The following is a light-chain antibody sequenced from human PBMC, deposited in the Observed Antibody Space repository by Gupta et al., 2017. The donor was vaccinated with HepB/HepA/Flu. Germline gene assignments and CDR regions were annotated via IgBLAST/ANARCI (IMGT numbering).Light chain of an antibody. Sequence: SYVLTHPPSVSVAPGKTASTTCGGSHIGYNRVHWYQQKPGQAPLLVVYDDSDRPSGIPERFSGSNCGNTDTLIISRVEAGDEADYFCQVLNSSSDHVVFGGGTKLTVL. CDR3: QVLNSSSDHVV. CDR2: DDS. CDR1: HIGYNR. J-gene: IGLJ2*01. V-gene: IGLV3-21*03.